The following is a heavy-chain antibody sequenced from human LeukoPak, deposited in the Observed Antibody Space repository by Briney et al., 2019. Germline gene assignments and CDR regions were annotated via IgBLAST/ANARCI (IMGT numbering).Heavy chain of an antibody. V-gene: IGHV1-18*01. CDR2: ISAYNGNT. CDR1: GYTFTSYG. CDR3: ARERPIVVVPAAIPFDY. J-gene: IGHJ4*02. Sequence: ASVKVSCKASGYTFTSYGISWVRQAPGQGLEWMGWISAYNGNTNYAQKLQGRVTMTTDTSTSTAYMELRSLRSDDTAVYYCARERPIVVVPAAIPFDYWGQGTLVAVSS. D-gene: IGHD2-2*01.